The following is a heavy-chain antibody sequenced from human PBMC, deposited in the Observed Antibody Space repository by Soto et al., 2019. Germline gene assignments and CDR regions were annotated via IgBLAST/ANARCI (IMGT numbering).Heavy chain of an antibody. J-gene: IGHJ4*02. CDR2: IYTGGGT. Sequence: EVQLVESGGGLVQPGGSLRLSCAASGLTVSTKPMNWVRQAPGKGLEWVSVIYTGGGTHYADSVKGRFTISRDNSKNTVNLQMNSLRPEDTAVYYCARDGSGHWGQGTLVTVSS. CDR1: GLTVSTKP. V-gene: IGHV3-66*01. CDR3: ARDGSGH.